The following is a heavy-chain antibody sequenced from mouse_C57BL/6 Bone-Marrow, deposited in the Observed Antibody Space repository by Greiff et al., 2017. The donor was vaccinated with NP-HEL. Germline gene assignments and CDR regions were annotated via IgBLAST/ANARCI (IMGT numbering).Heavy chain of an antibody. CDR2: IDPETGGT. V-gene: IGHV1-15*01. CDR3: TRGGGSVLFDY. D-gene: IGHD1-1*01. J-gene: IGHJ2*01. CDR1: GYTFTDYD. Sequence: VQLQQSGAELVRPGASVTLSCKASGYTFTDYDMHWVKQTPVHGLEWIGAIDPETGGTAYNQKFKGKAILTADKSSSTAYMELRSLTSEDSAVYYCTRGGGSVLFDYWGQGTTLTVSS.